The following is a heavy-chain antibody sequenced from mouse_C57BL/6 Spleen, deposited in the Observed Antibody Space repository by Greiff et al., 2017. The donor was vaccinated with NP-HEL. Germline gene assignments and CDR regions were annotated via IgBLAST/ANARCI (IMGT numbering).Heavy chain of an antibody. V-gene: IGHV10-3*01. CDR3: EGEGPAWFAY. CDR1: GFTFNTYA. CDR2: IRSKSSNYAT. J-gene: IGHJ3*01. Sequence: EVQRVESGGGLVQPKGSLKLSCAASGFTFNTYAMHWVRQAPGKGLEWVARIRSKSSNYATYYADSVKDRFTISRDDSQSMLYLQMNNLKTEDTAMYYGEGEGPAWFAYWGQGTLVTVSA.